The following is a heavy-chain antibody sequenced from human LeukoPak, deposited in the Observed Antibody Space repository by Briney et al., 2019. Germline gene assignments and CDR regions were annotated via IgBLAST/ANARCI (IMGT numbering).Heavy chain of an antibody. D-gene: IGHD3-3*01. J-gene: IGHJ6*02. CDR1: GFTFSSYA. CDR3: VKDTKFFGARYYYYGMDV. CDR2: ISSNGGST. V-gene: IGHV3-64D*09. Sequence: GGSLRLSCSASGFTFSSYAMHWVRQAPGKGLEYVSAISSNGGSTYYADSVKGRFPISRGNSKNTLYLQMSSLRAEDTAVYYCVKDTKFFGARYYYYGMDVWGQGTTVTVSS.